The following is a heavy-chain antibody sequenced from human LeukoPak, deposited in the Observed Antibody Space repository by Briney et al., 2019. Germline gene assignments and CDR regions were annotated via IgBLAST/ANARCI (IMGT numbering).Heavy chain of an antibody. CDR1: GDIFNSYS. CDR2: TIPMFGSP. V-gene: IGHV1-69*05. D-gene: IGHD1-26*01. Sequence: GSSVTVSCKASGDIFNSYSISWVRQAPGEGLEWVGDTIPMFGSPNYAEKLQGRVTITTDHSTSTAFLELSSLSSEDTAVYYCARVGRSRGALPNPNHYLDVWGKGTTVIVSS. J-gene: IGHJ6*03. CDR3: ARVGRSRGALPNPNHYLDV.